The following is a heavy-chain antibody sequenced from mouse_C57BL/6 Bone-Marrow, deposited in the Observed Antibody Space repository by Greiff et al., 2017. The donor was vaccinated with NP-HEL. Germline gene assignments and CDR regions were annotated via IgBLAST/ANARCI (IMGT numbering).Heavy chain of an antibody. D-gene: IGHD1-1*01. V-gene: IGHV1-82*01. J-gene: IGHJ2*01. CDR2: IYPGDGDT. Sequence: QVQLQQSGPELVKPGASVKISCKASGYAFSSSWMNWVKQRPGKGLEWIGCIYPGDGDTNYNGKFKGKATLTADKSSSTAYMQLSSLTYEDSAVYFCARGCYDSSYVKYWGQGTTLTVSS. CDR1: GYAFSSSW. CDR3: ARGCYDSSYVKY.